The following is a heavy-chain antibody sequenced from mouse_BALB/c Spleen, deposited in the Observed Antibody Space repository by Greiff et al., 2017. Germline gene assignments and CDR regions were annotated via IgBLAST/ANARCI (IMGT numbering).Heavy chain of an antibody. D-gene: IGHD1-1*01. J-gene: IGHJ1*01. Sequence: DVKLQESGPSLVKPSQTLSLTCSVTGDSITSGYWNWIRKFPGNKLEYMGYISYSGSTYYNPSLKSRISITRDTSKNQYYLQLNSVTTEDTATYYCASPYYGSSYWYFDVWGAGTTVTVAS. CDR2: ISYSGST. CDR1: GDSITSGY. CDR3: ASPYYGSSYWYFDV. V-gene: IGHV3-8*02.